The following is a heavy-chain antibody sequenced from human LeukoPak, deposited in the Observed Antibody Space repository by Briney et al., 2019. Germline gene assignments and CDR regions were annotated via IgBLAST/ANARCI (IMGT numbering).Heavy chain of an antibody. CDR2: IIPIFGTA. D-gene: IGHD6-19*01. CDR3: ASLYGVSSGWYS. CDR1: GGTFSSYA. Sequence: GSSVKVSCKASGGTFSSYAISWVRQAPGQGLEWMGGIIPIFGTANYAQKFQGRVTITADESTSTAYLQWSSLKASDTAMYYCASLYGVSSGWYSWGQGTLVTVSS. V-gene: IGHV1-69*01. J-gene: IGHJ4*02.